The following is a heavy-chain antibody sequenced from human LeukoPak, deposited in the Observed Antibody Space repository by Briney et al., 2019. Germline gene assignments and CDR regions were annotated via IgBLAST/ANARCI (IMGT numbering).Heavy chain of an antibody. CDR1: GFTFSSYA. CDR3: ANSPPFTLHYYFDY. J-gene: IGHJ4*02. V-gene: IGHV3-23*01. D-gene: IGHD3-3*02. CDR2: ISGSGGST. Sequence: GGSLRLSCAASGFTFSSYAMSWVRQAPGKGLEWVSAISGSGGSTYYADSVKGRFTISRDNSKNTLYLQMNSLRAEETAVYYCANSPPFTLHYYFDYWGQGTLVTVSS.